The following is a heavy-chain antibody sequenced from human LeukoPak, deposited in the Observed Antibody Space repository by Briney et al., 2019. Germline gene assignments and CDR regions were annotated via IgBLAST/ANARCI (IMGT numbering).Heavy chain of an antibody. V-gene: IGHV3-30*18. CDR2: ISYDGSNK. Sequence: PGRSLRLSCAASGFTFSSYGMHWVRQAPGKGLEWVAVISYDGSNKYYADSVKGRFTISRDNSKNTLYLQMNSLRAEDTAVYYCANIGNNGQQLETFDYWGQGTLVTVSS. CDR3: ANIGNNGQQLETFDY. D-gene: IGHD6-13*01. J-gene: IGHJ4*02. CDR1: GFTFSSYG.